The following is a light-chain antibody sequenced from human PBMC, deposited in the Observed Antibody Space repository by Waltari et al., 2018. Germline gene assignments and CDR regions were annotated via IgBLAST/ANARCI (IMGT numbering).Light chain of an antibody. Sequence: DIQMTQSPSSLSASVGDRVSITCQASQDITKSLNWFQHKPGEAPKVLIYDVSSLRTGVPSRFSGSGSGTHFTFTITSLQPEDIGTYFCQQYARVPLSFGGGTKVEIK. V-gene: IGKV1-33*01. CDR3: QQYARVPLS. CDR1: QDITKS. J-gene: IGKJ4*01. CDR2: DVS.